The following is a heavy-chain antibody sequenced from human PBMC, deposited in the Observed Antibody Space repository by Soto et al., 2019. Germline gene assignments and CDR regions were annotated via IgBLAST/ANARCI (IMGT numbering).Heavy chain of an antibody. CDR1: GFTFSSYA. D-gene: IGHD3-22*01. V-gene: IGHV3-23*01. Sequence: GGSLRLSCAASGFTFSSYAMSWVRQAPGKGLEWVSAISGSGDSTYYADSVKGRFTISRDNSKNTLYLQMNSLRAEDTAVYYCANTGTSGYLYYYYYRMDVWGQGTTVTVSS. CDR2: ISGSGDST. CDR3: ANTGTSGYLYYYYYRMDV. J-gene: IGHJ6*02.